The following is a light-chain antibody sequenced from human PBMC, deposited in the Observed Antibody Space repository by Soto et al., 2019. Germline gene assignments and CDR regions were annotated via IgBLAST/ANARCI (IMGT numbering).Light chain of an antibody. V-gene: IGKV3-15*01. Sequence: EIVLTQSPATLSVSPGERATLSCRASQSVSGDLAWYHHKPCQAPRLLIYDASTRALDTPARFAGSGAGTEFTLTISSLQSEDFAVYFCQQYNNWPITFGQGTRLEIK. J-gene: IGKJ5*01. CDR2: DAS. CDR3: QQYNNWPIT. CDR1: QSVSGD.